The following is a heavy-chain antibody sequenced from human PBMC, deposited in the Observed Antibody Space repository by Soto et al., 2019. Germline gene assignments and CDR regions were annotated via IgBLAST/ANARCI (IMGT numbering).Heavy chain of an antibody. V-gene: IGHV6-1*01. CDR3: AKVSTGADSFDY. J-gene: IGHJ4*02. D-gene: IGHD6-19*01. CDR2: TYYRSKWYN. CDR1: GDSVSSNSAA. Sequence: PSQTLSLTCAISGDSVSSNSAACNWIRQSPSRGLEWLGRTYYRSKWYNDYAVSVKSRITINPATSKNKFSLQLNSVTPEDTAVYSCAKVSTGADSFDYWGQGTLVTVSS.